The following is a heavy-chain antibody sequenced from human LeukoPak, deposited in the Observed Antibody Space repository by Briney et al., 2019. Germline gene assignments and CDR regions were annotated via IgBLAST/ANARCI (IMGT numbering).Heavy chain of an antibody. V-gene: IGHV4-61*02. CDR1: GGSINTGSYY. Sequence: SETLSLTCTVSGGSINTGSYYWSWIRQPAGKGLECLGRVNPSGDTNYNPSLKSRASISIEQSKNQFSLHLNSVTAADTGMYYCVRGYNTGWYFELWGGGTVVTV. D-gene: IGHD5-12*01. J-gene: IGHJ2*01. CDR3: VRGYNTGWYFEL. CDR2: VNPSGDT.